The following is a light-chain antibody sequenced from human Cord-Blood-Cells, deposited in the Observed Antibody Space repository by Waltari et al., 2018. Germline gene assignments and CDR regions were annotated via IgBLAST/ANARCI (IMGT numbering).Light chain of an antibody. Sequence: DIQMTQSPSSLSASVGDRVPITCQASQDISNYLKWYQQKPGKAPKLLIYDASNLETGVPSRFSGSGSGTDFTFTISSLQPEDIATYYCQQYDNLPLTFGGGTKVEIK. CDR2: DAS. J-gene: IGKJ4*01. CDR3: QQYDNLPLT. V-gene: IGKV1-33*01. CDR1: QDISNY.